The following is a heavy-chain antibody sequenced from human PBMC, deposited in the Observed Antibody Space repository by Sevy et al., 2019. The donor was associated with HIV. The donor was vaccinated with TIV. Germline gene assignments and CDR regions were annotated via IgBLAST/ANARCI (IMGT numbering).Heavy chain of an antibody. CDR3: ITDPAYRGYDEEVINYYFYGMDV. J-gene: IGHJ6*02. CDR2: IKSEFDGGAI. D-gene: IGHD5-12*01. Sequence: GVSLRLSCTASGFTFSSAWMSWVRQAPGKGLEWVGRIKSEFDGGAIDYAAPVKGRFSISREDSKNTVYLQMNSLKTEETAVYYCITDPAYRGYDEEVINYYFYGMDVWGQGTTVTVSS. CDR1: GFTFSSAW. V-gene: IGHV3-15*01.